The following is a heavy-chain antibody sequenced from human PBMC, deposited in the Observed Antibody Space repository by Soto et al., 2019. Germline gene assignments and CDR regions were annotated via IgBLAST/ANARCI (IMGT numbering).Heavy chain of an antibody. J-gene: IGHJ6*02. CDR1: GYSFTSYW. CDR2: IDPSDSYT. D-gene: IGHD2-2*01. V-gene: IGHV5-10-1*01. Sequence: GESLRISSKSSGYSFTSYWIRWVRQMPGKGLEWMGRIDPSDSYTNYSPSFQGHVTISADKSISTAYLQWSSLKASDTAMYYCARKKSYCSSTSCRNGMDVWGQGTTVTVSS. CDR3: ARKKSYCSSTSCRNGMDV.